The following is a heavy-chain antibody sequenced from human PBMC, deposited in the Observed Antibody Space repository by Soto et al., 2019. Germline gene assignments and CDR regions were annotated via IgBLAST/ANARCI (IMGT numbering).Heavy chain of an antibody. CDR2: ISYDGSNK. D-gene: IGHD4-17*01. J-gene: IGHJ4*02. V-gene: IGHV3-30-3*01. CDR3: AREFGTVTTYYFDY. CDR1: GFTFSSYA. Sequence: GGSLRLSCAASGFTFSSYAMHWVRQAPGKGLEWVAVISYDGSNKYYADSVKGRFTISRDNSKNTLYLQMNSLRAEDTAVYYCAREFGTVTTYYFDYWGQGTLVTVSS.